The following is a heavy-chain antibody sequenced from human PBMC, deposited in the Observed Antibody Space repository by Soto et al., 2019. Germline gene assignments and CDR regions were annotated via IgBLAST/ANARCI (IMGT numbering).Heavy chain of an antibody. V-gene: IGHV4-34*01. Sequence: TSETLSLTCAVYGGSFSGYYWSWIRQPPGKGLEWIGEINHSGSTNYNPSLKSRVTISVDTSKNQFSLKLSSVTAADTAVYYCARGVVRYYYYYYGMDVWGQGTTVTVSS. D-gene: IGHD3-10*01. J-gene: IGHJ6*02. CDR3: ARGVVRYYYYYYGMDV. CDR1: GGSFSGYY. CDR2: INHSGST.